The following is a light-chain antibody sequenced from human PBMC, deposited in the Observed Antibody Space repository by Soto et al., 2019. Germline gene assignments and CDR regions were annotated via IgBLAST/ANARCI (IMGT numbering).Light chain of an antibody. CDR3: QQLNTFPLT. Sequence: DIQLTQSPSFLSASLGDRVTITCRASQGITNYLAWYQQKPGKAPTLLIYAASTLQSGVPSRFSGSGSGTEFTLTISSLQPEDFAAYYCQQLNTFPLTFGQGTRLEIK. V-gene: IGKV1-9*01. CDR1: QGITNY. CDR2: AAS. J-gene: IGKJ5*01.